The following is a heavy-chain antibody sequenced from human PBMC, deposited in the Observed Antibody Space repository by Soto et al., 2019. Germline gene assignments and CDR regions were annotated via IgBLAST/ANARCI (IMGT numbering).Heavy chain of an antibody. V-gene: IGHV3-30-3*01. J-gene: IGHJ6*02. CDR1: GFTFSSYA. CDR3: ARECLPYTLTPGGYYYYYGMDV. CDR2: ISYDGSNK. Sequence: GGSLRLSCAASGFTFSSYAMHWVRQAPGKWLEWVAVISYDGSNKYYADSVKGRFTISRDNSKNTLYLQMNSLRAEDTAVYYCARECLPYTLTPGGYYYYYGMDVRGQGTTVTVSS.